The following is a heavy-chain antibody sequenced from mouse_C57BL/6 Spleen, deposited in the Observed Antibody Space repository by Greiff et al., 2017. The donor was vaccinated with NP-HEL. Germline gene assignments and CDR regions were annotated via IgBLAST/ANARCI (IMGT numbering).Heavy chain of an antibody. CDR2: IHPHSGST. J-gene: IGHJ2*01. Sequence: QVQLQQPGAELVKPGASVKLSCKASGYTFTSYWMHWVKQRPGQGLEWIGMIHPHSGSTNYNEKFKSTATLTVDKSSSTAYMQLSSLTSEDSAVYYCARVEVTTIVVDYWGQGTTLTVSA. D-gene: IGHD1-1*01. CDR1: GYTFTSYW. CDR3: ARVEVTTIVVDY. V-gene: IGHV1-64*01.